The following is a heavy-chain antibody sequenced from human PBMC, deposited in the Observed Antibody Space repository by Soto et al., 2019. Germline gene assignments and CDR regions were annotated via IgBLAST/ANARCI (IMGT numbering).Heavy chain of an antibody. Sequence: QVQLQESGPGLVKPSQTLSLTCTVSAGSISSGGYYWSWIRQLPGKGLESIADIYYSGSTYFNPYRKSRVNISVDTSKSPFALKLSSVAAADTAVYYCARWCAFGDCCLNFEYWGQGTLVTVSS. D-gene: IGHD2-21*02. CDR2: IYYSGST. J-gene: IGHJ4*02. CDR3: ARWCAFGDCCLNFEY. CDR1: AGSISSGGYY. V-gene: IGHV4-31*03.